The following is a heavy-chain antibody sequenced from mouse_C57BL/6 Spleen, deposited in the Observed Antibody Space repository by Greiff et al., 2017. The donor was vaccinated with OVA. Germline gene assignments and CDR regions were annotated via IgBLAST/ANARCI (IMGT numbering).Heavy chain of an antibody. CDR1: GFTFSSYA. CDR3: TRVYSNYGVLLDY. V-gene: IGHV5-9-1*02. CDR2: ISSGGDYI. Sequence: EVQGVESGEGLVKPGGSLKLSCAASGFTFSSYAMSWVRQTPEKRLEWVAYISSGGDYIYYADTVKGRFTISRDNARNTLYLQMSSLKSEDTAMYYCTRVYSNYGVLLDYWGQGTTLTVSS. J-gene: IGHJ2*01. D-gene: IGHD2-5*01.